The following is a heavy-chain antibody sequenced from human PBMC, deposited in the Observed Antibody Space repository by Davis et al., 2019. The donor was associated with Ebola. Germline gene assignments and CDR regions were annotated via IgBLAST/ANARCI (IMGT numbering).Heavy chain of an antibody. V-gene: IGHV4-59*01. CDR3: ARGAVAGEIYNWFDP. D-gene: IGHD6-19*01. CDR2: IYYSGST. Sequence: MPSETLSLTCTVSGGSISSYYWSWIRQPPGKGLEWIGYIYYSGSTHYNPSLRTPVTMSVDTSKNQFSLKLFSVTAADTAVYYCARGAVAGEIYNWFDPWGQGTLVTVSS. J-gene: IGHJ5*02. CDR1: GGSISSYY.